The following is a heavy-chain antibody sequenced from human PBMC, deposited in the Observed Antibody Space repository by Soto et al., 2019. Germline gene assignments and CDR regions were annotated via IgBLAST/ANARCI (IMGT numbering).Heavy chain of an antibody. D-gene: IGHD3-10*01. J-gene: IGHJ5*02. CDR3: VRVGYAYGNDP. V-gene: IGHV3-11*01. CDR1: GFTFSDYY. Sequence: QVQLVESGGGLVKPGGSLRLSCAASGFTFSDYYMSWIRQAPGKGLEWVSYISPSGGTIYYADSVKGRFTLSRDNAKNSLYLQMNRLGAEDPAVYHCVRVGYAYGNDPWGQGTLVAVSS. CDR2: ISPSGGTI.